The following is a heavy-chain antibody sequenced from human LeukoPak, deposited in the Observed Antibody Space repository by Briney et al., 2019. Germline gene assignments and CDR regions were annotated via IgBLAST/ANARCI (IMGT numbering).Heavy chain of an antibody. CDR2: FDPEDGET. CDR3: ATPLHYSGSYYFDY. Sequence: ASVKVSCKVSGYTLTELSMHWVRQAPGKGLEWMGGFDPEDGETIYAQKFQGRVTMTEDTSTDTAYMELNSLRSEDTAVYYCATPLHYSGSYYFDYWGQGTLVTVSS. CDR1: GYTLTELS. J-gene: IGHJ4*02. V-gene: IGHV1-24*01. D-gene: IGHD1-26*01.